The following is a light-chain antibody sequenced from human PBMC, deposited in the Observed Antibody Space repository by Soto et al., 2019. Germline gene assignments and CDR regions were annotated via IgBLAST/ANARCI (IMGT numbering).Light chain of an antibody. CDR1: TSNFVGDKY. CDR2: DVS. Sequence: QSVLTQPRSVSGSPGQSVTISCTGTTSNFVGDKYVAWYQQHPGKAPRLMICDVSKRPSGVPDRFSGSKSGNTASLTISGLQAEDEADYYCCSYVGNYIYVFGTGTKVTVL. J-gene: IGLJ1*01. CDR3: CSYVGNYIYV. V-gene: IGLV2-11*01.